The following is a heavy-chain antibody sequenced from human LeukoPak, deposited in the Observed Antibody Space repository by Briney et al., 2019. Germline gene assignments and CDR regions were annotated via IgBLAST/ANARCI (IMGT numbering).Heavy chain of an antibody. CDR2: ISHDGSDK. J-gene: IGHJ4*02. CDR1: GFTFSTYA. D-gene: IGHD6-13*01. CDR3: AKAVGSISWSFDY. Sequence: GRSLRLSCEASGFTFSTYAMHWVRQAPGKGLEWVALISHDGSDKNYADSVRGRFTISRDNSNSTLYLQMDSLRGDDAAVYYCAKAVGSISWSFDYWGQGALVTVSS. V-gene: IGHV3-30*18.